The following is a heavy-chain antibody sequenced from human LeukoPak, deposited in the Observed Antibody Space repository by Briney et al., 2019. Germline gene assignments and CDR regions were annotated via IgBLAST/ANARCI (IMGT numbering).Heavy chain of an antibody. CDR3: AREEVGVVPADY. CDR2: IYYSGST. Sequence: SETLFLTCTVSGGSISSSSYYWGWIRQPPGKGLEWIGSIYYSGSTYYNPSLKSRVTISVDTSKNQFSLKLSSVTAADTAVYYCAREEVGVVPADYWGQGTLVTVSS. CDR1: GGSISSSSYY. V-gene: IGHV4-39*02. J-gene: IGHJ4*02. D-gene: IGHD2-2*01.